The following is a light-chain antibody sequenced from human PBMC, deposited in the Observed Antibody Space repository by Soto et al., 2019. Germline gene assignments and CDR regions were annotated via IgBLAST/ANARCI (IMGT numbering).Light chain of an antibody. J-gene: IGKJ1*01. CDR2: RAS. CDR1: QTIYSN. CDR3: QQYQNLWT. Sequence: IGMTQSPATLSVSPGERATLSCRASQTIYSNVAWYQQRPGQPPRLLIYRASSRATGIPARFSGSGSGKEFTLTINSLQSEDFAVYYCQQYQNLWTFGQGTKVEIK. V-gene: IGKV3-15*01.